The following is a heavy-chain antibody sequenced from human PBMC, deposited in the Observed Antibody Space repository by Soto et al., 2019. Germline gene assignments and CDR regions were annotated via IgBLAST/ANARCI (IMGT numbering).Heavy chain of an antibody. CDR3: PTPLLTSGSYSAGGDY. J-gene: IGHJ4*02. CDR2: IKSKTDGGTT. V-gene: IGHV3-15*07. Sequence: SVSNAWMNWVRQAPGKRLVWVGRIKSKTDGGTTDYAARVKGRFTISRDDSKNTLYLQMNSLKTEHTAVYYCPTPLLTSGSYSAGGDYWGQGTLVTVSS. CDR1: SVSNAW. D-gene: IGHD1-26*01.